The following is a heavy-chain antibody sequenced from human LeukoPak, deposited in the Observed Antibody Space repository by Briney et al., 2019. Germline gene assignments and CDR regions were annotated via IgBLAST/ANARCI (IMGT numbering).Heavy chain of an antibody. D-gene: IGHD2-2*01. CDR1: GGSFSGYY. Sequence: SETLSLTCAVYGGSFSGYYWSRIRQPPGKGLEWIGYVFYTGNTNYNPSLKSRVSISVDTSKDQFSLKLSSVTAADTALYYCARGGYCSTSGCYGNAFDIWGQGTVVTVSS. J-gene: IGHJ3*02. CDR2: VFYTGNT. CDR3: ARGGYCSTSGCYGNAFDI. V-gene: IGHV4-59*01.